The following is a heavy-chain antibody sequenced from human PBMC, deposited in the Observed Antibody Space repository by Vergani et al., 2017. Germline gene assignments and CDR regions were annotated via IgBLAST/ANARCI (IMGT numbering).Heavy chain of an antibody. CDR2: IYTSEST. D-gene: IGHD6-6*01. V-gene: IGHV4-4*07. CDR1: GGSISPYY. J-gene: IGHJ4*02. Sequence: QVQLQESGPGLVKPAETLSLTCIVSGGSISPYYWSWIRQLAGKGLEWIGRIYTSESTNYNPSLKSRVTMSVDTSKNLFSLKLSSVTTADTAVYYCAREYSSSVGFLAYWGQGTLVTVSS. CDR3: AREYSSSVGFLAY.